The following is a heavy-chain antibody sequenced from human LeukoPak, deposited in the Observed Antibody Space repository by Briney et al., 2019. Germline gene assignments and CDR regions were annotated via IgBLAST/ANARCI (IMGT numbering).Heavy chain of an antibody. CDR1: GGSISSSSYY. CDR3: ARHKTEFDY. J-gene: IGHJ4*02. CDR2: IYYSGST. Sequence: SETLSLTCTVSGGSISSSSYYWGWIRQPPGKGLEWIGSIYYSGSTYYNPSLKSRVTISVDTSKNQFSLKLSSVTAADTAVYYCARHKTEFDYWGQGTLVTLSS. V-gene: IGHV4-39*01. D-gene: IGHD2-21*02.